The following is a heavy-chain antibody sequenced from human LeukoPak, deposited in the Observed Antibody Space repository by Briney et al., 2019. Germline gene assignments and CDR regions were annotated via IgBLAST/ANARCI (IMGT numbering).Heavy chain of an antibody. CDR3: ARGPGGSGYPYYYYYYMDV. D-gene: IGHD3-3*01. CDR2: IIPIFGTA. V-gene: IGHV1-69*06. Sequence: SVKVSCKASGGTFSSYAISWVRQAPGQGLEWMGGIIPIFGTANYAQKFQGRVTITADKSTSTAYMELSSLRSEDTAVYYCARGPGGSGYPYYYYYYMDVWGKGTTVTVSS. J-gene: IGHJ6*03. CDR1: GGTFSSYA.